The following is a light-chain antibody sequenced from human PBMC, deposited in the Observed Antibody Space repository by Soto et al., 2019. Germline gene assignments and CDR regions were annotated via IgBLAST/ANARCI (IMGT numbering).Light chain of an antibody. CDR3: QQYASTPPT. CDR2: GAS. J-gene: IGKJ1*01. Sequence: EIVLTQSPGTLSLSPGERATLSCRASQSVSSNFLAWYQRKPGQAPRLLIDGASSRATDIPSRFSGSGSGTDFTLTISSLEAEDFAVYYCQQYASTPPTFGRGTKVEIK. V-gene: IGKV3-20*01. CDR1: QSVSSNF.